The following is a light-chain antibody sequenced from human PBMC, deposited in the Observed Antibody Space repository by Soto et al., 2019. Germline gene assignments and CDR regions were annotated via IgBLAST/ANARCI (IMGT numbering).Light chain of an antibody. Sequence: DIQMTQSPSSLSASIGDRVTITCRASQGISDFLAWYQQKPGKVPKHLIYAASTLQSGVPSRFSGSGSGTDFTLTIISLQPEDVATYYCHKYNSAPYTFGPGTKVDIK. J-gene: IGKJ3*01. CDR2: AAS. CDR1: QGISDF. CDR3: HKYNSAPYT. V-gene: IGKV1-27*01.